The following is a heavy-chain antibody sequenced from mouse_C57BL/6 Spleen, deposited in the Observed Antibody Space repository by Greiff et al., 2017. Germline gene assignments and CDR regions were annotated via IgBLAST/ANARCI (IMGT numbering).Heavy chain of an antibody. CDR3: ARGGLLRERYFDV. Sequence: EVMLVESGGGLVQPGGSLKLSCAASGFTFSDYGMAWVRQAPRKGPEWVAFISNLAYSIYYADTVTGRFTISRENAKNTLYLEMSSLMSEDTAMYYCARGGLLRERYFDVWGTGTTVTFSS. CDR1: GFTFSDYG. J-gene: IGHJ1*03. V-gene: IGHV5-15*01. CDR2: ISNLAYSI. D-gene: IGHD1-1*01.